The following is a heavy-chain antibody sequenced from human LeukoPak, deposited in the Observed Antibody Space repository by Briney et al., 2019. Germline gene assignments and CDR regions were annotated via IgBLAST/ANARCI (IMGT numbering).Heavy chain of an antibody. Sequence: SETLSLTCTVSGGSISSYYWSWIRQPAGKGLEWIGRIYTSGSTNYNPSLKSRVTMSVDTSKNQFSLKLSSVTAADTAVYYCARDFGYCSGGSCYNNWFTPGAREPWSPSPQ. CDR3: ARDFGYCSGGSCYNNWFTP. V-gene: IGHV4-4*07. J-gene: IGHJ5*02. CDR1: GGSISSYY. CDR2: IYTSGST. D-gene: IGHD2-15*01.